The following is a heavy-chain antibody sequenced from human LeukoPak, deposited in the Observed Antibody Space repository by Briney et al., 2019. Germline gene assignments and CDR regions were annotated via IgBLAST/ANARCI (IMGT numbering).Heavy chain of an antibody. CDR2: IKEDGSEK. Sequence: PGGSLRLSCAASGFRFSDYWMNWVRQAPGKGLEWVANIKEDGSEKYYVDSVKGRFTISRDNAKNSVDLQMNRLRGEDTAVYYCVRGPDWGQGTLVTVSS. CDR1: GFRFSDYW. J-gene: IGHJ4*02. V-gene: IGHV3-7*01. CDR3: VRGPD.